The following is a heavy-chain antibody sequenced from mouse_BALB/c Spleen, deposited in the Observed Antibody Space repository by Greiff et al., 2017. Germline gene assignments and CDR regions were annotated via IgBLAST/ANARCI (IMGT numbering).Heavy chain of an antibody. Sequence: QVQLQQPGAELVKPGASVKLSCKASGYTFTSYWMHWVKQRPGQGLEWIGEINPSNGRTNYNEKFKSKATLTVDKSSSTAYMQLSSLTSEDSAVYYCARSLIYYDYDGAYWGQGTLVTVSA. V-gene: IGHV1S81*02. CDR1: GYTFTSYW. J-gene: IGHJ3*01. CDR2: INPSNGRT. D-gene: IGHD2-4*01. CDR3: ARSLIYYDYDGAY.